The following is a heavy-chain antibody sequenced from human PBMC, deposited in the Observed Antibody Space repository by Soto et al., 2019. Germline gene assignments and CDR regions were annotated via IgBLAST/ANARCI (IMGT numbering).Heavy chain of an antibody. CDR2: IYYSGST. J-gene: IGHJ6*02. CDR3: ARHYYDSSGFWSDYYGMDV. D-gene: IGHD3-22*01. V-gene: IGHV4-39*01. Sequence: SETLSLTCTVSGGSISSSSYYWGWIRQPPGEGLEWIGSIYYSGSTYYNPSLKSRVTISVDTSKNQFSLKLSSVTAADTAVYCCARHYYDSSGFWSDYYGMDVWGQGTTVTVS. CDR1: GGSISSSSYY.